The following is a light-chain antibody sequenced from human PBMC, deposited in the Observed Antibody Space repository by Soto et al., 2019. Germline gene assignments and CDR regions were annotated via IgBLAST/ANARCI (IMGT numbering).Light chain of an antibody. J-gene: IGKJ4*01. CDR3: QQYGSSPLT. CDR2: GAS. CDR1: QSVSSSY. Sequence: ETVLTHSPGTLSLSPGERATLSCRASQSVSSSYLAWYQQKPGQAPRLLIYGASSRATGIPDRFSGSGSGTDFTLTISRLEPEDFAVYYCQQYGSSPLTFGGETKVDIK. V-gene: IGKV3-20*01.